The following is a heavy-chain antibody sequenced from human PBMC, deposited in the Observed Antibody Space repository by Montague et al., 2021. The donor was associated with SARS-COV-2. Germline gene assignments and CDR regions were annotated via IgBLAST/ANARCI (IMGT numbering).Heavy chain of an antibody. Sequence: SETLSLTCSVSGDSFTYFYWSWIRQSPGKGLEWIGYISSTGSTNYNPSFKSRFTISVDTSENQFSLKVTSVTAADTAAYYCARKVVLAGCFDFWGHGTLVTVSS. CDR3: ARKVVLAGCFDF. CDR1: GDSFTYFY. D-gene: IGHD2-15*01. V-gene: IGHV4-59*01. CDR2: ISSTGST. J-gene: IGHJ4*01.